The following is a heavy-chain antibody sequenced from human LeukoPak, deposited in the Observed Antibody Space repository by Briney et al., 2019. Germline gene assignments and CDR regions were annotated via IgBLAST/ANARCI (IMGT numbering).Heavy chain of an antibody. V-gene: IGHV1-18*01. J-gene: IGHJ6*02. CDR1: GYTFTSYG. Sequence: AAVKVSCMACGYTFTSYGISWVRQAPGQGLEWVGWISAYNGNTNYVQTLQGRVTMTTVTFTSTGYMELRRLRSDDTAVYYCARIALRHYGMDVWGQGTTVTVSS. D-gene: IGHD2-21*01. CDR2: ISAYNGNT. CDR3: ARIALRHYGMDV.